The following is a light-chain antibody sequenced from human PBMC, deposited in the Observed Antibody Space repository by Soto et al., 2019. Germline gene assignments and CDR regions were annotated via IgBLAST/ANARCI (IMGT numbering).Light chain of an antibody. Sequence: EIVMTRSPATLSVSPGGRATLSCRASQCISDTLAWYQQKPGQAPRLLIYSASRRATGFPARFSGSGSGTAFTLTISSLQSEDFAVYYCQKYDNWPWKFGQGTKVDIK. V-gene: IGKV3-15*01. CDR3: QKYDNWPWK. CDR1: QCISDT. CDR2: SAS. J-gene: IGKJ1*01.